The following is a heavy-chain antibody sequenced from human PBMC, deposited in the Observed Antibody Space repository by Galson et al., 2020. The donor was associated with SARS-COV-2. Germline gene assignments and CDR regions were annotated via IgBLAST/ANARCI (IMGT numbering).Heavy chain of an antibody. D-gene: IGHD3-22*01. Sequence: GGSLRLSCAASGFTFSSYAMSWVRQAPRKGLEWVSAISGNGGRTYYADSVKGRFTISRDNPKNTLYLQMNSLRAEDTAVYYCAKSNYYDSSGYYPSNDWGQGTLVTVSS. V-gene: IGHV3-23*01. CDR3: AKSNYYDSSGYYPSND. J-gene: IGHJ4*02. CDR1: GFTFSSYA. CDR2: ISGNGGRT.